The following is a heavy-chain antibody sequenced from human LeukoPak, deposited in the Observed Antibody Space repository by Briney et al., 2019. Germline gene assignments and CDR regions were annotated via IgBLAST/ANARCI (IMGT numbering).Heavy chain of an antibody. CDR2: ISGSGGST. D-gene: IGHD1-1*01. CDR3: AKEWLERPYFDY. J-gene: IGHJ4*02. V-gene: IGHV3-23*01. Sequence: GSLRLSCAASGFTFSSYATSWVRQAPGKGLEWVSAISGSGGSTYYADSVKGRFTISRDNSKNTLYLQMNSLRAEDTAVYYCAKEWLERPYFDYWGQGTLVTVSS. CDR1: GFTFSSYA.